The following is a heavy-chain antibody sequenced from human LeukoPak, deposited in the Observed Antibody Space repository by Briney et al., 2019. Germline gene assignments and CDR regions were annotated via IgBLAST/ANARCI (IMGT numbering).Heavy chain of an antibody. CDR1: GYTFTNYG. CDR3: ARDNDSRDPPHFDY. Sequence: ASVKVSCKASGYTFTNYGINWVRQAPGQGLEWMGWVSAYNGNTNYAQKFQGRVTMTTDTSTSTAYMELSSLRSEDTAVYYCARDNDSRDPPHFDYWGQGTLVTVSS. V-gene: IGHV1-18*01. D-gene: IGHD3-16*01. CDR2: VSAYNGNT. J-gene: IGHJ4*02.